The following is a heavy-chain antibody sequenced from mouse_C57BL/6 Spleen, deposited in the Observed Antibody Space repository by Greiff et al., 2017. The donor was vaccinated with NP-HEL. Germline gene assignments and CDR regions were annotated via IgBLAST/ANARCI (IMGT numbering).Heavy chain of an antibody. CDR3: ARGPYYYGSSDKCYWYFDV. CDR2: IYPGSGST. CDR1: GYTFTSYW. J-gene: IGHJ1*03. D-gene: IGHD1-1*01. V-gene: IGHV1-55*01. Sequence: QVQLQQPGAELVKPGASVKMSCKASGYTFTSYWITWVQQRPGQGLEWIGDIYPGSGSTNYNEKFKSKATLTVDTSSSTAYMQLSSLTSEDSAVYYCARGPYYYGSSDKCYWYFDVWGTGTTVTVSS.